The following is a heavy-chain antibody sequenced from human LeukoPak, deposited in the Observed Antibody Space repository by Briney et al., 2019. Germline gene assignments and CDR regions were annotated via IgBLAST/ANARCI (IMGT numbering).Heavy chain of an antibody. CDR2: INSDGRST. D-gene: IGHD2-15*01. V-gene: IGHV3-74*01. CDR3: ARVLKWWSPVDY. J-gene: IGHJ4*02. CDR1: GFTFSSYW. Sequence: QAGGSLRLSCAASGFTFSSYWMHWVRQAPGKGLVWVSRINSDGRSTSYADSVKRRFTISRDNAKNTLYLQMNSLRAEDTAVYYCARVLKWWSPVDYWGQGTLVTVSS.